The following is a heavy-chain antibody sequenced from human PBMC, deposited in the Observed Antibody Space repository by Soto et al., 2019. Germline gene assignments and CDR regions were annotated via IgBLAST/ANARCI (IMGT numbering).Heavy chain of an antibody. Sequence: QITLKESGPTLVKPTQTLTLTCTFSGFSLNTSGVGVGWIRQPPGKALEWLAFIYWDDDDRYSPSLKSRLTITKDTSNNQVVLTLTNMDPVDTATYFCAQRPPLPSVVRGVYFVSWGQGTLVTVSS. CDR3: AQRPPLPSVVRGVYFVS. J-gene: IGHJ4*02. V-gene: IGHV2-5*02. D-gene: IGHD3-10*01. CDR1: GFSLNTSGVG. CDR2: IYWDDDD.